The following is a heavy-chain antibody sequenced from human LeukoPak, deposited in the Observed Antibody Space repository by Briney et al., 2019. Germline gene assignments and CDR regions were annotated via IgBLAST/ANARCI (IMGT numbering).Heavy chain of an antibody. CDR1: GFTFYFYA. J-gene: IGHJ4*02. D-gene: IGHD4-23*01. CDR2: ISGSGTGT. Sequence: TGGSLRLSCAASGFTFYFYAMSWVRQAPGKGLEWVSAISGSGTGTYYADSVKGRFTISRDNSKNTLYLQMNSLRAEDTAVYYCAKTPYGGNSEYFDYWGQGTLVTVSS. CDR3: AKTPYGGNSEYFDY. V-gene: IGHV3-23*01.